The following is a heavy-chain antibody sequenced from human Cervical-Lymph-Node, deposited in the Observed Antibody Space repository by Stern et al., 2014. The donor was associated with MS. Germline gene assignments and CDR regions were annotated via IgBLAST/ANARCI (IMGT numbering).Heavy chain of an antibody. V-gene: IGHV1-24*01. D-gene: IGHD3-10*01. CDR1: GYTLTELS. J-gene: IGHJ5*02. CDR2: FDPEDGET. Sequence: VQLLESGAEVKKPGASVKVSCKVSGYTLTELSMHWVRQAPGKGLEWLGGFDPEDGETIYAQKFQGRVTMTEDTSTDTAYMELSSLRSEDTAVYYCATEGYYGSGGIGWFDPWGQGTLVTVSS. CDR3: ATEGYYGSGGIGWFDP.